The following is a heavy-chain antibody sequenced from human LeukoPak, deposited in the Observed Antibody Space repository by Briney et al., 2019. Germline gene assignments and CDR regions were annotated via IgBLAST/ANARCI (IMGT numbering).Heavy chain of an antibody. CDR1: GGSFSGYH. CDR2: INHSGST. CDR3: ARAQPYGRTRWDY. V-gene: IGHV4-34*01. D-gene: IGHD1-26*01. J-gene: IGHJ4*02. Sequence: PSETLSLTCAVYGGSFSGYHWSWIRQPPGKGLEWIGEINHSGSTNYNPSLKSRVTISVDTSKNQFSLKLSSVTAADTAVYYCARAQPYGRTRWDYWGQGTLVTVSS.